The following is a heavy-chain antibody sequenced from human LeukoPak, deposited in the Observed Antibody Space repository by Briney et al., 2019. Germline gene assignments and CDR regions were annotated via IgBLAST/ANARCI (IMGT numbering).Heavy chain of an antibody. D-gene: IGHD6-13*01. CDR3: ARDWPGPKRTTAAAGRGFDP. Sequence: SETLSLTCTVSGGSISSYYWSWIRQPPGKGLEWIGYIYYSGSTNYNPSLKSRVTISVDTSKNQFSLKLSSVTAADTAVYYCARDWPGPKRTTAAAGRGFDPWGQGTLVTVSS. V-gene: IGHV4-59*01. J-gene: IGHJ5*02. CDR1: GGSISSYY. CDR2: IYYSGST.